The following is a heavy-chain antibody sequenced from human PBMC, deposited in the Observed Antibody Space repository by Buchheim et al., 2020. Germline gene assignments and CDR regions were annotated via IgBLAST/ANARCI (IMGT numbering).Heavy chain of an antibody. V-gene: IGHV3-30*18. J-gene: IGHJ6*02. Sequence: QVQLVESGGGVVQPGRSLRLSCTASGFTFISYGMHWVRQAPGKGLEWVAVISNDGSNKYYADSGKGRFTISRDTSKNTLYLQMNSLRAEDTAVYYCAKPRRGGYYYYGMNVWGQGTT. CDR1: GFTFISYG. CDR3: AKPRRGGYYYYGMNV. D-gene: IGHD3-10*01. CDR2: ISNDGSNK.